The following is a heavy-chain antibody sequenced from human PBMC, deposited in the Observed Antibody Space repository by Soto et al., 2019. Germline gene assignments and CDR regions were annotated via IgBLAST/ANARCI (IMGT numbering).Heavy chain of an antibody. J-gene: IGHJ6*02. CDR3: AKDSRGGWYFYYGMDV. V-gene: IGHV3-23*01. D-gene: IGHD6-19*01. CDR2: ISGSGGST. CDR1: GFTFSSYA. Sequence: GGSLRLSCAASGFTFSSYAMSWVRQAPGKGLEWVSAISGSGGSTSYADSVKGRFTISRDNSKNTLYLQMNSLRAEDTAVYYCAKDSRGGWYFYYGMDVWGQGTTVTVSS.